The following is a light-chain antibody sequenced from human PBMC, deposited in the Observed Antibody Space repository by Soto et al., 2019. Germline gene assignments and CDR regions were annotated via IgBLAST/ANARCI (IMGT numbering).Light chain of an antibody. Sequence: EIMMTQSPATLSVSPGERATLSCRASQSVSSNLAWYQQKPGQAPRLLIYGASTRATGIPARFSGSGSGTEFTLTISSLQSEDFAVYYRQQYNIGPQTFGQGAKVDIK. CDR3: QQYNIGPQT. J-gene: IGKJ1*01. CDR1: QSVSSN. V-gene: IGKV3-15*01. CDR2: GAS.